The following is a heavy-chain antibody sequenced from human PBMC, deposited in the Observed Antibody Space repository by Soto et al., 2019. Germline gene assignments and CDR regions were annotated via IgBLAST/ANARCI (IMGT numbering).Heavy chain of an antibody. CDR2: IKPLSGTA. V-gene: IGHV1-69*13. J-gene: IGHJ6*02. CDR1: GGSFISYA. Sequence: SVKVSCKASGGSFISYAFTWVRQAPGQGLEWMGGIKPLSGTANYAQKFQGRVTITADESTRTVNMELSSLRSEDTAIYYCATEDNSHGGMDVWGQGTTVTVSS. CDR3: ATEDNSHGGMDV.